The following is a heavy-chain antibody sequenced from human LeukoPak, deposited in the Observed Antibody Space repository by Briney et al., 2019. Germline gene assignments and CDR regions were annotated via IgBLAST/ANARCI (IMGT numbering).Heavy chain of an antibody. CDR1: GFTFSSYG. Sequence: GGSLRLSCAASGFTFSSYGMHWVREGPGKGLQWGAVISYDGSNKYYADSVKGRFTISRDNSKNTLYLQMNSLRAEDTAVYYCAKDHISLAGIAQCSSTSCLFDYWGQGTLVTVSS. V-gene: IGHV3-30*18. CDR2: ISYDGSNK. J-gene: IGHJ4*02. D-gene: IGHD2-2*01. CDR3: AKDHISLAGIAQCSSTSCLFDY.